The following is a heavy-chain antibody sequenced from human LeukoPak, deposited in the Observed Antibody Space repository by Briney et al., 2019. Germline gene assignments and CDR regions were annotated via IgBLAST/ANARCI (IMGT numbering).Heavy chain of an antibody. CDR1: GDSVSSDSAA. J-gene: IGHJ4*02. Sequence: SQTLSLTCAISGDSVSSDSAAWNWIRQSPPRGLEWLGRTYYRAKWYNDYAVSVKSRITINPDTSKNQFSLQLNSVTPDDTAVYYCARVRRVAVTPYYFDYWGQGTLVTVSS. CDR3: ARVRRVAVTPYYFDY. D-gene: IGHD5-24*01. CDR2: TYYRAKWYN. V-gene: IGHV6-1*01.